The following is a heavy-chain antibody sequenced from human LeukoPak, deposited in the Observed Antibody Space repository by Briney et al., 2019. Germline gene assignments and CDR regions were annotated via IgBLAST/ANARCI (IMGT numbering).Heavy chain of an antibody. Sequence: QAGGSLRLSCAASGFTVSSNYMSWVRQAPGKGLEWVSVIYSGGSTYYADSVKGRFTISRDNSKNTLYLQMNSLRAEDTALYYCATSARTYIGSSLDYWGQGTLVTVSS. CDR3: ATSARTYIGSSLDY. D-gene: IGHD2-15*01. CDR2: IYSGGST. CDR1: GFTVSSNY. J-gene: IGHJ4*02. V-gene: IGHV3-53*01.